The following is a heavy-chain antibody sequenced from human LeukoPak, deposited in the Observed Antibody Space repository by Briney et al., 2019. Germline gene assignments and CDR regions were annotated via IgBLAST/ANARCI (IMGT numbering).Heavy chain of an antibody. Sequence: SVKVSCKASGYTFTDYGLSWVRQAPGQGLEWMGGIIPIFGTANYAQKFQGRVTITADESTSTAYMELSSLRSEDTAVYYCARDPGYGMDVWGQGTTVTVSS. CDR1: GYTFTDYG. V-gene: IGHV1-69*13. CDR3: ARDPGYGMDV. J-gene: IGHJ6*02. D-gene: IGHD1-14*01. CDR2: IIPIFGTA.